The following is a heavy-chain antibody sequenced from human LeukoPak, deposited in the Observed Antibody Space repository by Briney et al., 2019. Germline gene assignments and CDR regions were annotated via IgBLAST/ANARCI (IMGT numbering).Heavy chain of an antibody. CDR1: GFTFSDHY. Sequence: GGSLRLSCAASGFTFSDHYIDWVRQAPGKGLEWVGRTRNKAHSYSTEYAASVTGRFTISRDDSKTSPYLQMNGLKTEDTAVYYCSRSAYSSGWYTDYWGQGTLVTVSS. D-gene: IGHD6-19*01. J-gene: IGHJ4*02. CDR3: SRSAYSSGWYTDY. V-gene: IGHV3-72*01. CDR2: TRNKAHSYST.